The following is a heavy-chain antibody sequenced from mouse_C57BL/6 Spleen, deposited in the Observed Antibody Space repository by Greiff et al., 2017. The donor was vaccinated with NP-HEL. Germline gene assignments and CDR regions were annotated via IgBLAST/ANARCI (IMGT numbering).Heavy chain of an antibody. J-gene: IGHJ4*01. Sequence: QVQLQQSGPELVKPGASVKISCKASGYSFTSYYIHWVKQRPGQGLEWIGWIYPGSGNTKYNEKFKGKATLTADTSSSTAYMQLSSLTSEDSAVYYCARSGTTVVEDYWGQGTSVTVSS. CDR1: GYSFTSYY. CDR2: IYPGSGNT. V-gene: IGHV1-66*01. CDR3: ARSGTTVVEDY. D-gene: IGHD1-1*01.